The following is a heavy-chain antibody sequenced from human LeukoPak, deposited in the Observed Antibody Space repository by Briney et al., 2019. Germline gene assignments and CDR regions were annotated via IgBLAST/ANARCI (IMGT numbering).Heavy chain of an antibody. CDR3: ARDARNCSSTSCPSRDRYCYGMDV. D-gene: IGHD2-2*01. CDR1: GGSFSGYY. J-gene: IGHJ6*04. V-gene: IGHV4-34*01. CDR2: INHSGST. Sequence: SETLSLTCAVYGGSFSGYYWSWIRQPPGKGLEWIGEINHSGSTNYNPSRKSRVTISVDTAKNQFSLKLNSVTAADTAVYYCARDARNCSSTSCPSRDRYCYGMDVWGKGTKVTVSS.